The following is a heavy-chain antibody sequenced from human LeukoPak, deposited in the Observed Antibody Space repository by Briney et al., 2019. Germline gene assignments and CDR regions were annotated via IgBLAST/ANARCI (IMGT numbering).Heavy chain of an antibody. J-gene: IGHJ4*02. V-gene: IGHV3-7*05. CDR2: IKEDGSDK. D-gene: IGHD6-13*01. Sequence: GGSLTLSCAASGFTFSGSWMTWVRQAPGKGLEWVAHIKEDGSDKYYVDSVTGRFTISRDNTKNSLYLQMSSLRAEDTAVYYCARAAAGPNFDYWGQGTLVTVSS. CDR1: GFTFSGSW. CDR3: ARAAAGPNFDY.